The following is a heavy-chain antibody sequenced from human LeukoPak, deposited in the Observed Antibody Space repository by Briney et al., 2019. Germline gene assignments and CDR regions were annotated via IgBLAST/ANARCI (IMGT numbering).Heavy chain of an antibody. CDR1: GFTFSGYW. CDR3: AKWPSWDKGSYGSGSSRTDY. V-gene: IGHV3-74*01. CDR2: IHSEGITT. D-gene: IGHD3-10*01. Sequence: SGGSLRLSCAASGFTFSGYWMHWVRQAPGKGLVWVARIHSEGITTTYADSVKGRFAISRDNAQNTLYLQMNSLRAEDTAVYYCAKWPSWDKGSYGSGSSRTDYWGQGTLVTVSS. J-gene: IGHJ4*02.